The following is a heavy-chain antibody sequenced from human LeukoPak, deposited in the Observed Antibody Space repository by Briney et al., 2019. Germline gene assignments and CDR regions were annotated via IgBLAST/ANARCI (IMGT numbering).Heavy chain of an antibody. CDR1: GGSISSYY. D-gene: IGHD6-19*01. Sequence: SETLSLTCTVSGGSISSYYWSWIRQPAGKGLEWIGRIDTSGSTNYNPFLKSRVTMSVDTSKNQFSLKLSSVTAADTAGYYCARDPAVAGTMVYYYYGMDVWGQGTTVTVSS. V-gene: IGHV4-4*07. J-gene: IGHJ6*02. CDR2: IDTSGST. CDR3: ARDPAVAGTMVYYYYGMDV.